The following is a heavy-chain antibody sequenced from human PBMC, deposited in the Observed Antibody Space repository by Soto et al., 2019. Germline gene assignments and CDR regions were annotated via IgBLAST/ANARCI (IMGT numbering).Heavy chain of an antibody. CDR2: ISRSSSTI. J-gene: IGHJ4*02. V-gene: IGHV3-48*02. CDR1: GFTFSSYS. D-gene: IGHD2-15*01. Sequence: PGGSLRLSCAASGFTFSSYSMNWVRQAPGKGLEWVSYISRSSSTIYYADSVKGRFTISRDNAKNSLYLQMNSLRDEDTAVYYCARTYCSGGSCFFDYWGQGTQVTVSS. CDR3: ARTYCSGGSCFFDY.